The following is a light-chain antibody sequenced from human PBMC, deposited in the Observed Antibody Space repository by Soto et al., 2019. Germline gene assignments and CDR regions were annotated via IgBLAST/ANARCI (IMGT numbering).Light chain of an antibody. V-gene: IGKV1-9*01. J-gene: IGKJ4*01. CDR2: GAS. Sequence: DLPLTQSPSFLSASVGDRVTITCRASQGIGSYLGWYQQAPGKAPKLLIYGASTLQSGVPSRFSGSGSGTEFTLTIISLQPEDVTTYFCQQLNTYPAFGGGTKVE. CDR3: QQLNTYPA. CDR1: QGIGSY.